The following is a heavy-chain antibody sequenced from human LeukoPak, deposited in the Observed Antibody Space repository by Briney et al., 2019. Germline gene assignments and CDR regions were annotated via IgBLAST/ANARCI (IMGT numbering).Heavy chain of an antibody. D-gene: IGHD3-10*01. Sequence: PGGSLRLSCAASGFTFSSYSMNWVRQAPGKGLEWVSSISSSSSYICYADSVKGRFTISRDNAKNSLYLQMNSLRAEDTAVYYCARGLWSHFDYWGQGTLVTVSS. CDR1: GFTFSSYS. CDR3: ARGLWSHFDY. CDR2: ISSSSSYI. J-gene: IGHJ4*02. V-gene: IGHV3-21*01.